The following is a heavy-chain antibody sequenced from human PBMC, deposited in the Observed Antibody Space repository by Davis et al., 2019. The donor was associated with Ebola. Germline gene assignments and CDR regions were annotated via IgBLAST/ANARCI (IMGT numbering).Heavy chain of an antibody. CDR1: GGSISSNTYY. CDR2: IYYSGST. V-gene: IGHV4-39*01. J-gene: IGHJ4*02. Sequence: PSETLSLTCTVSGGSISSNTYYWGWIRQPPGKGLEWIGSIYYSGSTNYNPSLKSRVTISVDTSKNQFSQKLSSVTAADTAVYYCAKYDSWSGFSFDSWGQGTPVTVSS. D-gene: IGHD3-3*01. CDR3: AKYDSWSGFSFDS.